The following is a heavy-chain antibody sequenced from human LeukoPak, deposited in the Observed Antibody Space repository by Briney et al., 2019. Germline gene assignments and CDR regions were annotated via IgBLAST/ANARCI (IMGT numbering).Heavy chain of an antibody. Sequence: EWLSFISRIVGSTYYADSVKGRFTISRDNSKNTLCLQMNSLRAEDTAVYYCAKGDLWLADYWGQGTLVTVSS. CDR2: ISRIVGST. D-gene: IGHD5-18*01. V-gene: IGHV3-23*01. CDR3: AKGDLWLADY. J-gene: IGHJ4*02.